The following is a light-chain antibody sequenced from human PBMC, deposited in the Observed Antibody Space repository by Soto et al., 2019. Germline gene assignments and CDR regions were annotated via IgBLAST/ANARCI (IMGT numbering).Light chain of an antibody. CDR3: QHYNSYAIT. Sequence: DIQMTQSPSTLSASAGDRVTITCRASQSISSWLAWYQQKPGKAPKLLINKASSLESGVPSRFSGSGSGTEFTLTISSLQPDDFATYYCQHYNSYAITFGQGTRLEIK. V-gene: IGKV1-5*03. CDR2: KAS. CDR1: QSISSW. J-gene: IGKJ5*01.